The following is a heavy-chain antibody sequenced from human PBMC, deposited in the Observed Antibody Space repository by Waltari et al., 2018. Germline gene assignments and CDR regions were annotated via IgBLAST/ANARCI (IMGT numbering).Heavy chain of an antibody. CDR3: ASHVVSHGTFHY. D-gene: IGHD2-8*02. J-gene: IGHJ4*02. Sequence: QVQLVESGGGVVQPGRSLRLSCAASGFTFSSYAMHWVRKATGKGLEWVAVISYDGSNKYYADSVKGRFTISRDNSKNTLYLQMNSLRAEDTAVYYCASHVVSHGTFHYWGQGTLVTVSS. CDR1: GFTFSSYA. CDR2: ISYDGSNK. V-gene: IGHV3-30*04.